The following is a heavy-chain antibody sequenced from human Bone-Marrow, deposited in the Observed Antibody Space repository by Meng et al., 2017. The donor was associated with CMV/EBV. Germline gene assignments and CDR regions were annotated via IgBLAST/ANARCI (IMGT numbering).Heavy chain of an antibody. D-gene: IGHD3-10*01. CDR1: GFTFDDYT. CDR2: ISWDGGST. CDR3: ARGGGPDY. J-gene: IGHJ4*02. Sequence: GGSLRLSCAASGFTFDDYTMHWARQAPGKGLEWVSLISWDGGSTYYADSVKGRFTISRDNSKNSLYLQMNSLRTEDTALYYCARGGGPDYWGQGTLVTVSS. V-gene: IGHV3-43*01.